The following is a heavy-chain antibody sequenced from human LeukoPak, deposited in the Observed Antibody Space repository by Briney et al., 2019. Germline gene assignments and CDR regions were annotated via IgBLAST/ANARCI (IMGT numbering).Heavy chain of an antibody. CDR2: ISSSSSYI. J-gene: IGHJ6*03. CDR1: GFTFSSYS. CDR3: ARADDKYYYYYMGV. Sequence: KPGGSLRLSCAASGFTFSSYSMSWVRQAPGKGLEWVSSISSSSSYIYYADSVKGRFTISRDNAKNSLYLQMNSLRAEDTAVYYCARADDKYYYYYMGVWGKGTTVTISS. V-gene: IGHV3-21*01. D-gene: IGHD3-9*01.